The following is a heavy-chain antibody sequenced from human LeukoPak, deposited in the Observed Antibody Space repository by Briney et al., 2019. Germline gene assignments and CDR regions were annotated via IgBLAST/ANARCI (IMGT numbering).Heavy chain of an antibody. D-gene: IGHD3-22*01. J-gene: IGHJ4*02. CDR1: GFTFSTYA. V-gene: IGHV3-7*04. CDR2: IKQDGSEK. CDR3: ARVYYYDSSGYSYYFDY. Sequence: PGRSLRLSCAPSGFTFSTYAMHWVRQGPGKGLEWVAKIKQDGSEKYYVDSVKGRFTISRDNAKNSLYLQMNSLRAEDTAVYYCARVYYYDSSGYSYYFDYWGQGTLVTVSS.